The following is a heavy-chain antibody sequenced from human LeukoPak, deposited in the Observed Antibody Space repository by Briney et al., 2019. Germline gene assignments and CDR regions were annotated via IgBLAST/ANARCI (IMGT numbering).Heavy chain of an antibody. CDR1: GFSFNSHS. Sequence: GGSLRLSCAASGFSFNSHSMNWVRQAPGEGLEWVSIITSSSTYIDYADSVRGRFTISRDDAKNSLFLQMNSLRAEDTALYSCARGSGSSAWLIDYWGQGALVTVSS. CDR2: ITSSSTYI. J-gene: IGHJ4*02. CDR3: ARGSGSSAWLIDY. D-gene: IGHD1-26*01. V-gene: IGHV3-21*01.